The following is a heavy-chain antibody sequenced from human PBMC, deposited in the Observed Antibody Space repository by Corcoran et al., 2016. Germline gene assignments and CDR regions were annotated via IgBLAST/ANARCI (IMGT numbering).Heavy chain of an antibody. CDR1: GGSFSGYY. CDR2: INHSGST. D-gene: IGHD6-25*01. V-gene: IGHV4-34*01. Sequence: QVQLQQWGAGLLKPSETLSLTCAVYGGSFSGYYWSWLRQPPGKGLEWIGEINHSGSTNYNPSLKSRVTISVDTSNKQFSLRRSSVTAADTAAYDCSRGQVQFVSGYLSAYGPRLLDYCGQGTLVTVSS. J-gene: IGHJ4*02. CDR3: SRGQVQFVSGYLSAYGPRLLDY.